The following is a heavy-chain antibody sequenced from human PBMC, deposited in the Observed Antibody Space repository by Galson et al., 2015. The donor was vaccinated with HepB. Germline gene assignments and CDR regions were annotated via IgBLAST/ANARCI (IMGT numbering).Heavy chain of an antibody. CDR1: GFTFSSYG. D-gene: IGHD3-3*01. V-gene: IGHV3-30*18. J-gene: IGHJ5*02. CDR3: AKDFFMIFGVVDKRFSNWFDP. CDR2: ISYDGSNK. Sequence: SLRLSCAASGFTFSSYGMHWVRQAPGKGLEWVAVISYDGSNKYYADSVKGRFTISRDNSKNTLYLQMNSLRAEDTAVYYCAKDFFMIFGVVDKRFSNWFDPWGQGTLVTVSS.